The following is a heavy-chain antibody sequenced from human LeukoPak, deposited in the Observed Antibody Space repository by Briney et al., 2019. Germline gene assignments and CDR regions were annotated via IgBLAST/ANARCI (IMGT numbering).Heavy chain of an antibody. J-gene: IGHJ4*02. CDR3: ARNRFEWKWLSPVGD. CDR2: ISYDGSLT. CDR1: GFTFSSYA. D-gene: IGHD3-22*01. V-gene: IGHV3-30*03. Sequence: PGGSLRLSCAASGFTFSSYAMHWIRQAPGKGLEWVAAISYDGSLTYYPDSVKGRFTISRDNSKDTLYLQMNSLRPEDTAVYFCARNRFEWKWLSPVGDWGQGTLVTVSS.